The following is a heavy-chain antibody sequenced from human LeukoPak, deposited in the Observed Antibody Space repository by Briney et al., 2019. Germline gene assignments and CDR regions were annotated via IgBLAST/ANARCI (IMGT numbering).Heavy chain of an antibody. CDR3: ARDVYYGSGSYFFDY. V-gene: IGHV3-11*05. CDR2: ISSSSSYT. D-gene: IGHD3-10*01. Sequence: GGSLRLSCAASGFTFSDYYMAWIRQAPGKGLEWVSYISSSSSYTNYADSVKGRFTISRDNAENSLYLQMNSLRAEDTAVYYCARDVYYGSGSYFFDYWGQGTLVTVSS. J-gene: IGHJ4*02. CDR1: GFTFSDYY.